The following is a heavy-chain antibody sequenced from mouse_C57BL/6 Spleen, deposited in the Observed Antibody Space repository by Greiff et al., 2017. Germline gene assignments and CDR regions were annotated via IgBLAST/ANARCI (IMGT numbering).Heavy chain of an antibody. V-gene: IGHV1-59*01. CDR2: IDPSDSYT. J-gene: IGHJ3*01. D-gene: IGHD2-4*01. CDR3: AGSWYDYIFAY. CDR1: GYTFTSYW. Sequence: VQLQQPGAELVRPGTSVKLSCKASGYTFTSYWMHWVKQRPGQGLEWIGVIDPSDSYTNYNQKFKGKATLTVDTSSSTADMQLSSLTSEDSAVYYCAGSWYDYIFAYWGQGTLVTVSS.